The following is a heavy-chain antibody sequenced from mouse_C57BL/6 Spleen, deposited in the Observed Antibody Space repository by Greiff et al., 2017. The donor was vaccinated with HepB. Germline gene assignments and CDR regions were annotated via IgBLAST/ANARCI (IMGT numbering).Heavy chain of an antibody. Sequence: EVQLQESGPGLVKPSQSLSLTCSVTGYSITSGYYWNWIRQFPGNKLEWMGYISYDGSNNYNPSLKNRISITRDTSKNQFFLKLNSVTTEDTATYYCARGLGNWDGYYFDYWGQGTTLTVSS. CDR2: ISYDGSN. V-gene: IGHV3-6*01. CDR1: GYSITSGYY. CDR3: ARGLGNWDGYYFDY. J-gene: IGHJ2*01. D-gene: IGHD4-1*02.